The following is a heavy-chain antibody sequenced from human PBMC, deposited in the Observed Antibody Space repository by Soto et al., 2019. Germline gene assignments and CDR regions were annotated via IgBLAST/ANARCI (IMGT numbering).Heavy chain of an antibody. V-gene: IGHV1-3*01. CDR1: GYTFTSYA. J-gene: IGHJ4*02. D-gene: IGHD3-3*01. CDR3: ARAPITIFGVVNGRFDY. CDR2: INAGNGNT. Sequence: ASVKVSCKASGYTFTSYAMHWVRQAPGQRLEWMGWINAGNGNTKYSQKFQGRVTMTTDTSTSTAYMELRSLRSDDTAVYYCARAPITIFGVVNGRFDYWGQGTLVTVSS.